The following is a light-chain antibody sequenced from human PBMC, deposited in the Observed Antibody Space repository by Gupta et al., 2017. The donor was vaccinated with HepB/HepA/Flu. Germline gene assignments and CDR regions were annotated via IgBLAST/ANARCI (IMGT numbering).Light chain of an antibody. J-gene: IGLJ7*01. CDR2: EDK. Sequence: FLMHQPHDVSAAPGTPVTISCTRSSGSIASNYVQWYQQRPGTAPTTIIYEDKERPSGGPDLFSGSIDRSSNAVSLTISGLKTEDEADYYCQSYDVIIPPVFGGGTKLTVL. CDR1: SGSIASNY. V-gene: IGLV6-57*03. CDR3: QSYDVIIPPV.